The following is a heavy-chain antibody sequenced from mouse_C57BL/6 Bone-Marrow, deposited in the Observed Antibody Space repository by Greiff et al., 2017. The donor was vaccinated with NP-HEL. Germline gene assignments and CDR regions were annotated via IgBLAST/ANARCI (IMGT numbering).Heavy chain of an antibody. V-gene: IGHV5-4*01. J-gene: IGHJ3*01. Sequence: EVKLVESGGGLVKPGGSLKLSCAASGFTFSSYALSWVRQTPEKRLEWVATISDGGSYTYYPDNVQGRFTISRDHAKNNLYLQMSHLKSEDTAMYYCAREGGDYDGAYWGQGTLVTVSA. CDR3: AREGGDYDGAY. CDR2: ISDGGSYT. CDR1: GFTFSSYA. D-gene: IGHD2-4*01.